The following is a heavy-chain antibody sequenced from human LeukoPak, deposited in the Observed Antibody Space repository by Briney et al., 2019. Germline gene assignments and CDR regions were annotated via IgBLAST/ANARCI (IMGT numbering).Heavy chain of an antibody. Sequence: VVSLGLSCAASGFTFSDYYMSWIRQAPGKGLEWVSYIRSSGNTIYYADSVKGRFTISRDNAKNSLYLQMNSLRAEDTAVYYCARVDCSSTSCHEFDYWGQGTLVTVSS. J-gene: IGHJ4*02. V-gene: IGHV3-11*04. CDR1: GFTFSDYY. CDR2: IRSSGNTI. CDR3: ARVDCSSTSCHEFDY. D-gene: IGHD2-2*01.